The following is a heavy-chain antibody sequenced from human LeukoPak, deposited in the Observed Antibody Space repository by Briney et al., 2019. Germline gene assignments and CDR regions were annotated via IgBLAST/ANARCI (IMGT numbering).Heavy chain of an antibody. CDR2: VNSDGGST. J-gene: IGHJ4*02. Sequence: GGSLRLSCAASGFTFSDYAMTWVRQAPGKGLEWVSGVNSDGGSTYYADSVRGRFTISRDNSKNTLYLQMNSLRAEDTAVYYCAKGISNPDYWGQGTLVTVSS. CDR1: GFTFSDYA. CDR3: AKGISNPDY. V-gene: IGHV3-23*01. D-gene: IGHD4-11*01.